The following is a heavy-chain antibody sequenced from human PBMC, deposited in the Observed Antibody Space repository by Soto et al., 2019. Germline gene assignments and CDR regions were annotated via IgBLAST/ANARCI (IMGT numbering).Heavy chain of an antibody. CDR2: ISGSGSST. Sequence: EVQLLESGGGLVEPGGSRRLSCAASGFTFSSYTMSWVRQAPGKGLEWVSTISGSGSSTYSADSVKGRFTISRDTSKNTLYLQMNSLSVEDTGIYYGAEAWGIDYWGQGTLVTVSS. D-gene: IGHD7-27*01. CDR1: GFTFSSYT. V-gene: IGHV3-23*01. CDR3: AEAWGIDY. J-gene: IGHJ4*02.